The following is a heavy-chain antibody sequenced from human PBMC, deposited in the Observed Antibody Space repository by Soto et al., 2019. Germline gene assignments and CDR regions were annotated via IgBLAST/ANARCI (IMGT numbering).Heavy chain of an antibody. CDR2: IYYSGNSGST. D-gene: IGHD4-4*01. CDR3: ARTRTVAYYYGMDV. V-gene: IGHV4-39*01. CDR1: GGSISSSSYY. Sequence: SETLFLTCTVSGGSISSSSYYWGWIRQPPGKGLEWIGNIYYSGNSGSTYYNPSLKSRVTISVDTSKNQFSLKLSSVTAADTAVYYCARTRTVAYYYGMDVWGQGTTVTVSS. J-gene: IGHJ6*02.